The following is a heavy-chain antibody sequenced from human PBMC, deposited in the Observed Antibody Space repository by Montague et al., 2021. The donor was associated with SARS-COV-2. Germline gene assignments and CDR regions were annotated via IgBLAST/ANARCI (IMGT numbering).Heavy chain of an antibody. D-gene: IGHD6-19*01. Sequence: SETLSLTCTVSGGSIRSYYWSWIRQPPGKGLEWIGEIYSSGGTNYNPPLKSRVTISIDTSKNQFSLKLTSVTAADTAVYYCARQTRGWQPLDFWGQGTLVTVSS. J-gene: IGHJ4*02. CDR1: GGSIRSYY. CDR2: IYSSGGT. V-gene: IGHV4-59*01. CDR3: ARQTRGWQPLDF.